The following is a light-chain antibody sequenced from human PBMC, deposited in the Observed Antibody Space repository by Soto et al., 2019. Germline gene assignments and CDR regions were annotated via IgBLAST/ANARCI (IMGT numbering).Light chain of an antibody. CDR2: EVT. CDR1: SSDVGGYNY. J-gene: IGLJ1*01. V-gene: IGLV2-8*01. CDR3: TSYSGSNTPYV. Sequence: LTKPPSASGSPGQSVTISCTGTSSDVGGYNYVSWYQHHPGKAPKLMISEVTNRPSGVPDRFSGSKSGNTASLTVSGLQAEDEADYYCTSYSGSNTPYVFGTGTKVTVL.